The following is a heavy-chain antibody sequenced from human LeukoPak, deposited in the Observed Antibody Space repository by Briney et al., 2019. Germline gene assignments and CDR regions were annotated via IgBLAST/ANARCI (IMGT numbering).Heavy chain of an antibody. CDR3: AGTLIGYCSSTSCFIDAFDI. Sequence: SETLSLTCTVSGGSISIYYWSWIRQPARKVLELICRVYTCGSNNYNPSLKSRVTMSVDTSKNQFSLKLSSVTAADTAVYYCAGTLIGYCSSTSCFIDAFDIWGQGTMVTVSS. J-gene: IGHJ3*02. CDR1: GGSISIYY. D-gene: IGHD2-2*01. V-gene: IGHV4-4*07. CDR2: VYTCGSN.